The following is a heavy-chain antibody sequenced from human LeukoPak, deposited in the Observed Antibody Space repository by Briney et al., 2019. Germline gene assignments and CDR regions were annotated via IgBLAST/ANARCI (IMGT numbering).Heavy chain of an antibody. CDR2: IHYSGSA. D-gene: IGHD3-22*01. Sequence: SETLSLTCAVYGGSFSGYYWSWIRQPPGKGLEWIGSIHYSGSAYYNPSLESRVTISVDTSKNQLPLKLSSVTATDTAVYYCARRDSSGYYSWFDPWGQGTLVTVSS. CDR1: GGSFSGYY. CDR3: ARRDSSGYYSWFDP. V-gene: IGHV4-34*01. J-gene: IGHJ5*02.